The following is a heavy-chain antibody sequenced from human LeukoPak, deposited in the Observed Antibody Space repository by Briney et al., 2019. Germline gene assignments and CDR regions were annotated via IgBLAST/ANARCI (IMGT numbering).Heavy chain of an antibody. CDR1: GYTFTSYG. CDR3: ARDWALYYDFWSGYSGMDV. CDR2: ISAYNGNT. D-gene: IGHD3-3*01. V-gene: IGHV1-18*01. Sequence: ALVKVSCKASGYTFTSYGISWVRQAPGQGLEWMGWISAYNGNTNYAQKLQGRVTMTTDTSTSTAYMELRSLRSDDTAVYYCARDWALYYDFWSGYSGMDVWGQGTTVTVSS. J-gene: IGHJ6*02.